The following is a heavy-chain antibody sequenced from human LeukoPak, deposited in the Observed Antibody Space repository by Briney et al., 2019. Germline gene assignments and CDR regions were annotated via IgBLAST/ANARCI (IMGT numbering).Heavy chain of an antibody. Sequence: SSETLSLTCTVSGGSISSSSYYWGWIRQPPGKGLEWIGSIYYSGSTYYNPSLKSRVTISVDTSKNQFSLKLSSVTAADTAVYYCARVRYCSTNRCYDREFDNWGQGTLVTVSS. V-gene: IGHV4-39*01. D-gene: IGHD2-2*01. CDR1: GGSISSSSYY. CDR3: ARVRYCSTNRCYDREFDN. J-gene: IGHJ4*02. CDR2: IYYSGST.